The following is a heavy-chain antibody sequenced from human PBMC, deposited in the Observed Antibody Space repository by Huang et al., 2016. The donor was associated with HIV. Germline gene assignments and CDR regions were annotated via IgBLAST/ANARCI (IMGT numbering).Heavy chain of an antibody. J-gene: IGHJ2*01. Sequence: QVQLQQWGAGLLKPSETLSLTCGGSAESLGGYYWNWLRQAPEKGLWWNGEVKHGGSDTYDPARASRVIRSVDKSKEQCSRKLTSATAADSTVYYCATSSGGGVWYLGLWGRGALVIVSS. V-gene: IGHV4-34*01. D-gene: IGHD2-15*01. CDR3: ATSSGGGVWYLGL. CDR1: AESLGGYY. CDR2: VKHGGSD.